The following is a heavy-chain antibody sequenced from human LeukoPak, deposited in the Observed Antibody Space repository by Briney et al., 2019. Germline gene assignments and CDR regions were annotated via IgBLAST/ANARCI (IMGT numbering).Heavy chain of an antibody. J-gene: IGHJ6*03. CDR2: IYYSGST. D-gene: IGHD2/OR15-2a*01. CDR3: ARRAGGYSTLEYYYFYMDV. V-gene: IGHV4-30-4*08. CDR1: GGPLSSGDYY. Sequence: SHTQSLICTVSGGPLSSGDYYWTWIRQPPGEGLEWIGYIYYSGSTYYNPSLKSRVTISVDTSKNQFSLKLSSVTAADTAVYYCARRAGGYSTLEYYYFYMDVWGKGTTVTVAS.